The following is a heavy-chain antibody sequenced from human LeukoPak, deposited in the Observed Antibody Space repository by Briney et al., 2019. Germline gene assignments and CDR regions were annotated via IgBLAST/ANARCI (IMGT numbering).Heavy chain of an antibody. Sequence: SVKVSCKASGFTFTSSAVQWVRQARGQRLEWIGWIVVGSGNTNYAQEFQERVTITRDMSTSTAYMELSSLSSEDTAVYYCAADDVQRGSYPNWFDPWGQGTLVTVSS. J-gene: IGHJ5*02. V-gene: IGHV1-58*01. CDR1: GFTFTSSA. CDR3: AADDVQRGSYPNWFDP. CDR2: IVVGSGNT. D-gene: IGHD1-26*01.